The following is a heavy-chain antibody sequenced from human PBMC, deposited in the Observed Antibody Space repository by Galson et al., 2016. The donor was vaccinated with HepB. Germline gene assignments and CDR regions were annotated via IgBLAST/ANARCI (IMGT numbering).Heavy chain of an antibody. CDR2: ISGSGGDT. CDR1: GFTFRNYA. Sequence: SLRLSCAASGFTFRNYAMSWVRQAPGKGLEWVASISGSGGDTYIADSLEGRFTISRANSKNTVDLQMHSLKVEDTAVYFCAKGSGRAGYNCVPIESWGQGTLVPVSS. D-gene: IGHD1-20*01. J-gene: IGHJ4*02. V-gene: IGHV3-23*01. CDR3: AKGSGRAGYNCVPIES.